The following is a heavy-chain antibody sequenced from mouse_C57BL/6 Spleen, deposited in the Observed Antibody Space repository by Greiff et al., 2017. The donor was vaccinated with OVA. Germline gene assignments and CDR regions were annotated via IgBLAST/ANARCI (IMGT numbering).Heavy chain of an antibody. Sequence: EVKLEEPGAELVKPGASVKLSCTASGYNIKDYYMHWVKQRTEQGLEWIGVIAPEDGETNYAPKFQGKATITADTSSNTAYLPLSSLTSEDTAVYYCALVSPWFADWGKGTLVTVST. V-gene: IGHV14-2*01. CDR2: IAPEDGET. J-gene: IGHJ3*01. CDR1: GYNIKDYY. CDR3: ALVSPWFAD.